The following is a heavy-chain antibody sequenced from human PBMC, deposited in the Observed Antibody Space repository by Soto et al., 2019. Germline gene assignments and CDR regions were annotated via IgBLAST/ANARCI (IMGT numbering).Heavy chain of an antibody. CDR3: AKGPDYDLNWFDP. Sequence: VGSLRLSCAASGFTFSNSAMVWVRQAPGKGLEWVALISYDGSCRYYADSVKGRFTISRDNSKNILYLQMNSLRADETAVYYCAKGPDYDLNWFDPWGQGTLVTVSS. J-gene: IGHJ5*02. CDR1: GFTFSNSA. D-gene: IGHD3-22*01. V-gene: IGHV3-30*18. CDR2: ISYDGSCR.